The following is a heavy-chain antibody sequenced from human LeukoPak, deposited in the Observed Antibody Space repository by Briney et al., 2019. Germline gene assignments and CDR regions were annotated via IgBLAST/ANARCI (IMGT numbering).Heavy chain of an antibody. CDR1: GGSFSGYY. V-gene: IGHV4-34*01. J-gene: IGHJ5*02. Sequence: PSETLSLTCAVYGGSFSGYYWSWIRQPPGKGLEWIGEINHSGSTNYNPSLKSRVTISVDTSKNQFSLKLSSVTAADTAVYYCARGVAARPNPNWFDPWGQGTLVTVSS. CDR2: INHSGST. D-gene: IGHD6-6*01. CDR3: ARGVAARPNPNWFDP.